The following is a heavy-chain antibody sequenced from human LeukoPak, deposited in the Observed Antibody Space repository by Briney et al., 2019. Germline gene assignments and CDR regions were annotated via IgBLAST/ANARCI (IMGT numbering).Heavy chain of an antibody. CDR2: IHTSGST. CDR1: GGSISSYY. CDR3: ARGSGNYGTFDS. V-gene: IGHV4-4*08. J-gene: IGHJ4*02. D-gene: IGHD1-26*01. Sequence: TSETLSLTCTVSGGSISSYYWSWIRQPPGKGLEWIGYIHTSGSTNYNPSLKSRVTISVDKSKNQFSLKLSSVTAADTAVYYCARGSGNYGTFDSWGQGTLVTVSS.